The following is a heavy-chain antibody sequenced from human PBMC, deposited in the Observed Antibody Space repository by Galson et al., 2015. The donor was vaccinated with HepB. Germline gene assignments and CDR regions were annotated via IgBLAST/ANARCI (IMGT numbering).Heavy chain of an antibody. Sequence: SLRLSCAASGFKFRNYDMHWVRQAPGKGLEWVAATWSDGITKYYTDSVWGRFFISRDNSKSTMNLQMNTLRFEDTALYYCVRGEMDVWGQGTTVTVSS. J-gene: IGHJ6*02. V-gene: IGHV3-30-3*01. CDR3: VRGEMDV. CDR1: GFKFRNYD. CDR2: TWSDGITK.